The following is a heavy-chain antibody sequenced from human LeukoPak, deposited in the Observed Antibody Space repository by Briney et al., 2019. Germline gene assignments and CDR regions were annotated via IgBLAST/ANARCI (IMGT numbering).Heavy chain of an antibody. J-gene: IGHJ6*02. CDR2: IYYSGST. CDR3: ARVPLGRDYYYGMDV. V-gene: IGHV4-59*01. D-gene: IGHD1-26*01. CDR1: GGSISSYY. Sequence: SETLSLTCTVSGGSISSYYWSWIRQPPGKGLEWIGYIYYSGSTNYNPSLKSRVTISVDTSKNQFSLKLSSVTAADTAVYYCARVPLGRDYYYGMDVWGQGPRSPSP.